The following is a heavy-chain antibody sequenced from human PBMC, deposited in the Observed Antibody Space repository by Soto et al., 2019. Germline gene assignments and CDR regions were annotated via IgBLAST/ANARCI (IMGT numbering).Heavy chain of an antibody. CDR2: ISSDGGTT. CDR3: ATGSSQRDY. D-gene: IGHD2-15*01. CDR1: GFTFSSYY. V-gene: IGHV3-64*01. J-gene: IGHJ4*02. Sequence: GGSLRLSCAASGFTFSSYYMHWVRQAPGKGLEYVSAISSDGGTTYYANSVKGRFTISRDNSKNTLYLQMGSLRAEDMAVYYCATGSSQRDYWGQGTLVTVSS.